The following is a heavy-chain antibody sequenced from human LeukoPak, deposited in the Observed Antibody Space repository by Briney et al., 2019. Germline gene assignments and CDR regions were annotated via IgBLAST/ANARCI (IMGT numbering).Heavy chain of an antibody. V-gene: IGHV3-23*01. CDR3: AKPYSGSYKGYFDY. Sequence: GGPLGSSFEAPGFTFSANPWTWFAQAQGKGWKGVLTISGSGGSTYHADSVKGRFTISRDNSKNTLYLQMNSLRAEDTAVYFCAKPYSGSYKGYFDYWGQGTLDTVSS. D-gene: IGHD1-26*01. CDR2: ISGSGGST. J-gene: IGHJ4*02. CDR1: GFTFSANP.